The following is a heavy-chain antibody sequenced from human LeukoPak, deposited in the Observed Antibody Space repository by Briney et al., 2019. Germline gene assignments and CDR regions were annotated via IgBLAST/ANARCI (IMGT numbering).Heavy chain of an antibody. CDR3: ARDYCSGGSCYWDQIDAFDI. D-gene: IGHD2-15*01. J-gene: IGHJ3*02. Sequence: SETLSLTCSVSGGSISSSSYYWGWIRQPPGKGLEWIGSIYYSGSTYYNPSLKSRVTISVDTSKNQFSLKLSSVTAADTAVYYCARDYCSGGSCYWDQIDAFDIWGQGTMVTVSS. CDR1: GGSISSSSYY. V-gene: IGHV4-39*07. CDR2: IYYSGST.